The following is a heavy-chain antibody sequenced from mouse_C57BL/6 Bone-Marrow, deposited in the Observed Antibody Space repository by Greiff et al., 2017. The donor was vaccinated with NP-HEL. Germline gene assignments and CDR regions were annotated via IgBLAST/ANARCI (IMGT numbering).Heavy chain of an antibody. V-gene: IGHV1-69*01. CDR2: IDPSDSYT. CDR1: GYTFTSYW. J-gene: IGHJ2*01. D-gene: IGHD2-4*01. CDR3: ARSFDYDGFDY. Sequence: QVQLQQPGAELVMPGASVKLSCKASGYTFTSYWMHWVKQRPGQGLEWIGEIDPSDSYTNYNQKFKGKSTLTVDQSSSTAYMQLSSLTSEDSAVYYCARSFDYDGFDYWGQGTTLTVSS.